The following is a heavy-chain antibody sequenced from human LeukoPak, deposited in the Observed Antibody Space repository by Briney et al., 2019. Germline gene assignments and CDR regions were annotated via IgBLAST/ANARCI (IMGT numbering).Heavy chain of an antibody. CDR2: IYYSGST. D-gene: IGHD5-18*01. J-gene: IGHJ4*02. CDR1: GGSISSCGYY. V-gene: IGHV4-31*03. CDR3: ARGHLGGFYSYGSQAFDY. Sequence: TLSVTCTVSGGSISSCGYYCSWIRQHPGKGLEWIGYIYYSGSTYYNPSLKSRVTISVDTSKSQFSLKLSSVTAADTAVYYCARGHLGGFYSYGSQAFDYWGQGTLVTVSS.